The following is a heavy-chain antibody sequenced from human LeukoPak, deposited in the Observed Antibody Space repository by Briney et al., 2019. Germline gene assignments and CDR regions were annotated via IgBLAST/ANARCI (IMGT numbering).Heavy chain of an antibody. CDR1: GFTVSSNY. CDR2: IYSGGST. Sequence: GGSLRLSCAASGFTVSSNYMSWVRQAPGKGLEWVSVIYSGGSTYYADSVKGRFTISRDNSKNTVYLQMNKLRAEDTAVYYCARYDVGWYYFDYWGQGTLVTVSS. V-gene: IGHV3-53*01. CDR3: ARYDVGWYYFDY. J-gene: IGHJ4*02. D-gene: IGHD6-19*01.